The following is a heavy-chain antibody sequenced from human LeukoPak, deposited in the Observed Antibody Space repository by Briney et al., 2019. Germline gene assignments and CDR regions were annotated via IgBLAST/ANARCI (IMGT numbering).Heavy chain of an antibody. D-gene: IGHD6-13*01. Sequence: GGSLRLSCAASGFTVSSNYMSWVRQAPGKGLEWVSVIYSGGSTYYADSVKGRFTISRDNSKNTLYLQMNSLRAEDTAVYYCAKDLGQQLVSYYFDYWGQGTLVTVSS. J-gene: IGHJ4*02. CDR2: IYSGGST. V-gene: IGHV3-53*01. CDR1: GFTVSSNY. CDR3: AKDLGQQLVSYYFDY.